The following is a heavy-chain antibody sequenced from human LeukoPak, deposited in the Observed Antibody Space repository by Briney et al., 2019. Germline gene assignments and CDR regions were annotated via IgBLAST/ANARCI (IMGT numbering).Heavy chain of an antibody. CDR2: INWNGSST. CDR1: GFTFDDYG. D-gene: IGHD3-3*01. CDR3: ARVLGVVRDWYFDL. Sequence: TGGSLRLSCAASGFTFDDYGMSWVRQAPGKGLEWVSGINWNGSSTGYADSVKGRFTISRDNAKNSLYLQMNSLRAEDTALYYCARVLGVVRDWYFDLWGRGTLVTVSS. V-gene: IGHV3-20*04. J-gene: IGHJ2*01.